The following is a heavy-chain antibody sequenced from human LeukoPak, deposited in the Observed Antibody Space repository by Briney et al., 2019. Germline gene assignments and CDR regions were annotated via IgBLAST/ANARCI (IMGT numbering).Heavy chain of an antibody. CDR2: INTNTGNP. Sequence: ASVKVSCKASGYSFTSYVMHWVRQAPGQGLEWMGWINTNTGNPTYAQGFTGRFVFSLDTSVSTAYLQISSLKAEDTAVYYCAILVVVAATPLDYWGQGTLVTVSS. CDR3: AILVVVAATPLDY. CDR1: GYSFTSYV. D-gene: IGHD2-15*01. V-gene: IGHV7-4-1*02. J-gene: IGHJ4*02.